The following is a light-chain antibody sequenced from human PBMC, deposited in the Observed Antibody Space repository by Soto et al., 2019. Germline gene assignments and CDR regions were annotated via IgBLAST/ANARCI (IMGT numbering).Light chain of an antibody. CDR1: NSNIGRYS. V-gene: IGLV1-44*01. J-gene: IGLJ3*02. Sequence: QSVLTQPPSLSGTPGQRVTISCSGSNSNIGRYSVNWYQHLPGTAPKILIYSDDERPSGVPDRFSGSKSGTSASLAISGLQSEDEAEYYCAAWDDNLNGVLFGGGTKLTVL. CDR3: AAWDDNLNGVL. CDR2: SDD.